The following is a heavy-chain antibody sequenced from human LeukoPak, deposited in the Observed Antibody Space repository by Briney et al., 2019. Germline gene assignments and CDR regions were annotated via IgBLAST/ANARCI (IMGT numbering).Heavy chain of an antibody. CDR1: GLTVRNDY. CDR2: IYSGGST. J-gene: IGHJ4*02. CDR3: ARSPFDWLPSDY. V-gene: IGHV3-53*05. D-gene: IGHD3-9*01. Sequence: PGGSLRLSCAVSGLTVRNDYMTWVRQGPGKGQEWISVIYSGGSTDYADSVKGRFTISRDNSKNMLYLQMNSLRAEDTAVYYCARSPFDWLPSDYWGQGTLVTVSS.